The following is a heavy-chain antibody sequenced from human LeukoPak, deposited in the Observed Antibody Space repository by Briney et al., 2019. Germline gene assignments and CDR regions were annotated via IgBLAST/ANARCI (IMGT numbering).Heavy chain of an antibody. J-gene: IGHJ4*02. Sequence: PGWSLRLCCAASGFTFSSYWMSWVRQAPGKGLEWVANIKQDGSEKYYVDSVKGRFTISRDNAKNSLYLQMNSLRAEDTAVYYCAGSWSSGYWFPATASFDYWGQGTLVTVSS. CDR3: AGSWSSGYWFPATASFDY. CDR2: IKQDGSEK. V-gene: IGHV3-7*01. D-gene: IGHD3-22*01. CDR1: GFTFSSYW.